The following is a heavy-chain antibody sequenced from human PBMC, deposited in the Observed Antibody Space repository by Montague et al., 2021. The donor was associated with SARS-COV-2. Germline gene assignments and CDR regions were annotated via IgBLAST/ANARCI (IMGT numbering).Heavy chain of an antibody. CDR3: ARSLFYGSGGYFDF. J-gene: IGHJ4*02. CDR1: GFTFSDFY. Sequence: SLRLSCAGSGFTFSDFYINWVRQAPGEGLEWLSFITGTNNGIRYSDSVKGRFTVSRGNAHSSVYLHLDSLTAEDTAVYYCARSLFYGSGGYFDFWGQGTLVAVSS. D-gene: IGHD3-10*01. CDR2: ITGTNNGI. V-gene: IGHV3-11*03.